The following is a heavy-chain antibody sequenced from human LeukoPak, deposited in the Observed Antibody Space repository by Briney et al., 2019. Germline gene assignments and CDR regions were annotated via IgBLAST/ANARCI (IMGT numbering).Heavy chain of an antibody. J-gene: IGHJ4*02. CDR3: ARQEGYYDEYYFDY. V-gene: IGHV4-39*01. CDR1: GGSISSSSYY. D-gene: IGHD3-3*01. Sequence: SETLSLTCTVSGGSISSSSYYWGWIRQPPGKGLEWIGSIYYSGSTYYNPSLKSRVTISVDTSKNQFSLKLSSVTAADTAVYYCARQEGYYDEYYFDYWGQGTLVTVSS. CDR2: IYYSGST.